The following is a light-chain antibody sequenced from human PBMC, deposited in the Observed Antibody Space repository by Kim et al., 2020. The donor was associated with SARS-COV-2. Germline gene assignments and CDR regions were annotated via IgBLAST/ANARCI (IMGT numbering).Light chain of an antibody. CDR2: GKN. Sequence: SSELTQDPAVSVALGQTVRITCQGDSLRSYYASWYQQKPGHAPVLVIYGKNNRPSGIPDRFSGSSSGNTASLTITGDQAEDEADYYCNSRDSSGNHLVFG. J-gene: IGLJ3*02. CDR3: NSRDSSGNHLV. CDR1: SLRSYY. V-gene: IGLV3-19*01.